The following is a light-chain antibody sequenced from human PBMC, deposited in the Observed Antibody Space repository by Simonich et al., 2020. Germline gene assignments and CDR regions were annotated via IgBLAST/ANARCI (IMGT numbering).Light chain of an antibody. CDR2: WAS. J-gene: IGKJ1*01. Sequence: DIVMTQYPDSLAVSLGERATINCKSSQSVLYSSNNNNYLAWYQKKPGQPPKLIIYWASTRESGVPARFSVSGSGTDFTLTISSLQAEDVAVYYCQQYYSTRTFGQGTKVEIK. CDR1: QSVLYSSNNNNY. CDR3: QQYYSTRT. V-gene: IGKV4-1*01.